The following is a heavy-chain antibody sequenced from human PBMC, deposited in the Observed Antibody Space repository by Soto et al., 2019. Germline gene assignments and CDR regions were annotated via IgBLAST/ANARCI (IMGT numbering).Heavy chain of an antibody. V-gene: IGHV4-30-2*01. CDR1: GGSISSGGYS. D-gene: IGHD5-18*01. CDR3: ARLSQLASPRRGWFDP. Sequence: QLQLQESGSGLVKPSQTLSLTCAVSGGSISSGGYSWSWIRQPPGKGLEWIGYIYHSGSTYYNPSPKSRVTISVNRSTNHSPLKLSSMTAADTAVYYCARLSQLASPRRGWFDPWGQGTLVTVSS. CDR2: IYHSGST. J-gene: IGHJ5*02.